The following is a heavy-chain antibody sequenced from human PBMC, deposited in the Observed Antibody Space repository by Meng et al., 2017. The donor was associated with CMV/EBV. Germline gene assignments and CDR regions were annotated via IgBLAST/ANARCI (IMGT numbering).Heavy chain of an antibody. D-gene: IGHD6-6*01. CDR2: INPSGGST. CDR1: GHTFTSYY. Sequence: QVQLVQSGAEVKKPGASVKVSCKASGHTFTSYYMHWVRQAPGQGLEWMGIINPSGGSTSYAQKFQGRVTMTRDTSTSTVYMELSSLRSEDTAVYYCAREEGIAARSDWFDPWGQGTLVTVSS. J-gene: IGHJ5*02. CDR3: AREEGIAARSDWFDP. V-gene: IGHV1-46*01.